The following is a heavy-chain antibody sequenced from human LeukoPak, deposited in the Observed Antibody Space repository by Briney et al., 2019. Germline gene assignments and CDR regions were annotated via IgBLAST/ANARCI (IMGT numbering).Heavy chain of an antibody. CDR1: GFTFSNAW. D-gene: IGHD2-15*01. Sequence: GGSLRLSCAASGFTFSNAWMSWVRQAPGKGLEWVSAISGSGGSTYYADPVKGRFTISRDNSKNTLYLQMNSLRAEDTAVYYWAKFRLDIVVVVAATLFFDYWGQGTLVTVSS. J-gene: IGHJ4*02. CDR3: AKFRLDIVVVVAATLFFDY. V-gene: IGHV3-23*01. CDR2: ISGSGGST.